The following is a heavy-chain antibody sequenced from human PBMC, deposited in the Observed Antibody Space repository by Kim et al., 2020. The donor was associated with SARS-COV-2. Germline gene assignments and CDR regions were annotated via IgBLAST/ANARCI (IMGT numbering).Heavy chain of an antibody. CDR2: IIPIFGTA. Sequence: SVKVSCKASGGTFSSYAISWVRQAPGQGLEWMGGIIPIFGTANYAQKFQGRVTITADESTSTAYMELSSLRSEDTAVYYCARAWLDERTVTIPPSAYYGKDVWGQGTTVTVSS. V-gene: IGHV1-69*13. D-gene: IGHD4-17*01. CDR3: ARAWLDERTVTIPPSAYYGKDV. CDR1: GGTFSSYA. J-gene: IGHJ6*02.